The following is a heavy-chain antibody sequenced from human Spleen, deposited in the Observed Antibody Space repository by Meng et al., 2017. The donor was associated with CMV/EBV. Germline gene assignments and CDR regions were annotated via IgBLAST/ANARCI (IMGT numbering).Heavy chain of an antibody. V-gene: IGHV1-18*01. Sequence: ASVKVSCKASGYTFTSYGISWVRQAPGQGLEWMGWISAYNGNTNYAQKLQGRVTMTTDTSTSTAYMELRSLRSDDTAVYYCARDLKPAYCSSTSCYYYYGMDVWGQGTTVTVSS. CDR1: GYTFTSYG. CDR3: ARDLKPAYCSSTSCYYYYGMDV. D-gene: IGHD2-2*01. CDR2: ISAYNGNT. J-gene: IGHJ6*02.